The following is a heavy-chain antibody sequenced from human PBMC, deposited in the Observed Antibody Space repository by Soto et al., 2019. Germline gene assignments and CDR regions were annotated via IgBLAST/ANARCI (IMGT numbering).Heavy chain of an antibody. D-gene: IGHD2-15*01. V-gene: IGHV4-34*01. CDR2: INHSGST. J-gene: IGHJ6*02. CDR1: GGSFSGYY. CDR3: ARKGGIGSYYGMDV. Sequence: SETLSLTCAVYGGSFSGYYWSWIRQPPGKGLEWIGEINHSGSTNYNPSLKSRVTISVDTSKNQFSLKLSSVTAADTAVYYCARKGGIGSYYGMDVWGQGTTVT.